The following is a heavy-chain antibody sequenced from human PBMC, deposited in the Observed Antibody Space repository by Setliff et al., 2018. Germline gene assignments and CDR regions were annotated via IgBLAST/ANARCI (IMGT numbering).Heavy chain of an antibody. CDR1: GDSINRNY. J-gene: IGHJ3*02. Sequence: PSETLSLTCSVSGDSINRNYWSWIRQPPGKGLEWLGYIHYSGNTNYNPSLKSRVTVSLNRSKNHFSLKVTSVTAADTAVYYCARGDEIVQGRHGAFDIWGQGTMVTVSS. CDR2: IHYSGNT. D-gene: IGHD1-1*01. CDR3: ARGDEIVQGRHGAFDI. V-gene: IGHV4-59*08.